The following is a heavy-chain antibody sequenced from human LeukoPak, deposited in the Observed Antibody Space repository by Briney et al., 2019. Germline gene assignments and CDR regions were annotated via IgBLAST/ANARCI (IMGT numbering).Heavy chain of an antibody. CDR1: GFTFSSYA. CDR2: ISGSGGST. Sequence: GGSLRLSCAASGFTFSSYAMSWVRQAPGKGLEWVSAISGSGGSTYYADSVKGRFTISRDNSKNTLYLQMNSLRAEDTAVYYCAKNRDIVVVPGADNWFDPWGQGTLVTVSS. CDR3: AKNRDIVVVPGADNWFDP. V-gene: IGHV3-23*01. D-gene: IGHD2-2*01. J-gene: IGHJ5*02.